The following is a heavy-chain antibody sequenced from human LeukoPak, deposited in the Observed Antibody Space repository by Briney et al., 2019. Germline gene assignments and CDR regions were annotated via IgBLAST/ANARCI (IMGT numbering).Heavy chain of an antibody. CDR2: ISSNSLHI. Sequence: GALRLSCAASGFTFSGDSMNWVRQAPGKGLEWVSSISSNSLHIFYADSVKGRFTISRDNAKNSLYLQMNNLRAEDTAVYYCVGPDSQFDCWGQGTLVTVSS. V-gene: IGHV3-21*01. CDR1: GFTFSGDS. D-gene: IGHD3-10*01. CDR3: VGPDSQFDC. J-gene: IGHJ4*02.